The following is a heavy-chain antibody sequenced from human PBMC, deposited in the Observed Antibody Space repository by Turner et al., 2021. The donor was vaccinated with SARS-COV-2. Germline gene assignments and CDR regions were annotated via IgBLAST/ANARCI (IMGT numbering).Heavy chain of an antibody. V-gene: IGHV4-59*08. CDR1: GGSISSKS. J-gene: IGHJ6*02. Sequence: QVQLQESGPGLVTPSETLSLTCTVSGGSISSKSWRWIRQSPGRGREWIGYFYKIGSIDYNPTLRSRVTISVDTSKNQLSLKLISVTAADTAVYYCARHQGSASGYDHGMNVWGQGTAVIVSS. D-gene: IGHD1-26*01. CDR2: FYKIGSI. CDR3: ARHQGSASGYDHGMNV.